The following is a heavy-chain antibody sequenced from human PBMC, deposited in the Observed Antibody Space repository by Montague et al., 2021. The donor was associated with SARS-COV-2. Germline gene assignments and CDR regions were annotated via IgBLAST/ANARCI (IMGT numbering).Heavy chain of an antibody. CDR2: IHYSGST. CDR3: ARRPGASYYVFWSGGFDI. CDR1: GGSVNSGSYS. V-gene: IGHV4-39*01. J-gene: IGHJ3*02. D-gene: IGHD3-3*01. Sequence: SETLSLTCTVSGGSVNSGSYSWDWIRQPPGKGLEWIGSIHYSGSTSYNPSLKSRVTISIDTSKNHFPLRVNSVTAADSAVYFCARRPGASYYVFWSGGFDIWGQGTMVTVS.